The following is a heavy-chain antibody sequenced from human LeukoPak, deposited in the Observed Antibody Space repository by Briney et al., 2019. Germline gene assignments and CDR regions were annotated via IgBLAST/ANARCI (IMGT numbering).Heavy chain of an antibody. J-gene: IGHJ4*02. Sequence: GALRLSCVGSGFTFSSYSMNWVRQAPGKGLEWVSYISGSSSTIYYAESVKGRFTISRDNAKNSLYLQMNSLRDEGTAVYYCAPNFWGGYLTDSWGQGTLVTVPS. CDR2: ISGSSSTI. CDR1: GFTFSSYS. V-gene: IGHV3-48*02. CDR3: APNFWGGYLTDS. D-gene: IGHD3-3*01.